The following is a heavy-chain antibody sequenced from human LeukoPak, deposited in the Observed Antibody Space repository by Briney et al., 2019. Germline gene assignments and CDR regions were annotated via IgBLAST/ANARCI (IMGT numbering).Heavy chain of an antibody. Sequence: SETLSLTCTVSGGSISSYYWSWIRQPAGKGLEWIGRIYTSGSTNYNPSLKSRVTMSVDTSKNQFSLKLSSVTAADTAVYYCARGRAAAGSPQYYYYGMDVWGQGTTVTVSS. V-gene: IGHV4-4*07. J-gene: IGHJ6*02. D-gene: IGHD6-13*01. CDR2: IYTSGST. CDR3: ARGRAAAGSPQYYYYGMDV. CDR1: GGSISSYY.